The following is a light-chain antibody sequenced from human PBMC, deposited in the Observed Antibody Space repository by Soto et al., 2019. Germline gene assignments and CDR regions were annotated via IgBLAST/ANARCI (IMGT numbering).Light chain of an antibody. V-gene: IGLV2-14*01. J-gene: IGLJ1*01. CDR2: GVT. Sequence: QSALTQPASVSGSPGQSITISCTGSASDIGAYNYVSWYQQHPGKAPKLLIHGVTRRPSGVSSRFSASKSAYTASLTISGLQAEDEATYFCSSFTTSYFYVFGPGTKLTV. CDR1: ASDIGAYNY. CDR3: SSFTTSYFYV.